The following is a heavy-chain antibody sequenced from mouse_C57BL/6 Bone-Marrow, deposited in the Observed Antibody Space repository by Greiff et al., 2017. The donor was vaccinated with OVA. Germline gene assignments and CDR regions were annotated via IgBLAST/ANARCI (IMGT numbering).Heavy chain of an antibody. CDR2: IHPNSGST. CDR1: GYTLTSYW. CDR3: ARLGSYYAMDY. D-gene: IGHD1-2*01. J-gene: IGHJ4*01. Sequence: VQLQQPGAELVKPGASVKLSCKASGYTLTSYWMHWVKQRPGQGLEWIGMIHPNSGSTNYNEKFKSKATLTVDKSSSTAYMQLSSLTSEDSAVYYCARLGSYYAMDYWGQGTSVTVSS. V-gene: IGHV1-64*01.